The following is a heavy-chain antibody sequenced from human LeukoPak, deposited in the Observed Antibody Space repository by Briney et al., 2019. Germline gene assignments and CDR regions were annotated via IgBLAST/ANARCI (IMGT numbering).Heavy chain of an antibody. CDR3: ARRLAAESYYFDY. CDR1: GGSISSSSYY. V-gene: IGHV4-39*01. Sequence: SQTLSLTCSVSGGSISSSSYYWGWIRQPPGKGLEWIGSIYYSGSTYYNPSLKSRVTISVDTSKNQFSLKLSSVTAADTAVYYCARRLAAESYYFDYWGQGTLVTASS. D-gene: IGHD6-13*01. CDR2: IYYSGST. J-gene: IGHJ4*02.